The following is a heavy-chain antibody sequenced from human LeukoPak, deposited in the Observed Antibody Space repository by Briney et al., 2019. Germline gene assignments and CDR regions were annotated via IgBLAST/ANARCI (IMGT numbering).Heavy chain of an antibody. Sequence: SETLSLTCAVYGGSFSGYYWSWIRQPPGKGLEWIGEINHSGSTNYNPSLKSRVTISVDTSKNQFSLKLSSVTAADTAVYYCARLAHWFDPWGQGTLVTVSS. J-gene: IGHJ5*02. D-gene: IGHD5-12*01. CDR2: INHSGST. CDR3: ARLAHWFDP. V-gene: IGHV4-34*01. CDR1: GGSFSGYY.